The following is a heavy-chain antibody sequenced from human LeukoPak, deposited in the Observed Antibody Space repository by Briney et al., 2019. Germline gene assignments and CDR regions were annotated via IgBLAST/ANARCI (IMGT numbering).Heavy chain of an antibody. J-gene: IGHJ4*02. CDR2: INPGNGDT. CDR1: GYSFTSQD. CDR3: TLYNY. V-gene: IGHV1-3*03. D-gene: IGHD2-2*02. Sequence: AASVTVSCKPSGYSFTSQDMHWVRQAPGQSLEWMGCINPGNGDTKYSPEFQGRVTITRDTSATTAYMELSSLRSDDMAVYYCTLYNYWGQGTLVTVSS.